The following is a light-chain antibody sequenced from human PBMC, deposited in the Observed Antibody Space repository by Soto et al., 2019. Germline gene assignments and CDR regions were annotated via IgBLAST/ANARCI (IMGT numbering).Light chain of an antibody. V-gene: IGKV1-5*03. J-gene: IGKJ2*01. CDR1: QSISSW. Sequence: DIQMTQSPSTLSASVGDRVTITCRASQSISSWLAWYQQKPGKAPKLLIYKASSLESGVPLRFSGSGSGTEFTLTISSLQPYDFATYYCQQYNSYSYTFGQGTKLEIK. CDR2: KAS. CDR3: QQYNSYSYT.